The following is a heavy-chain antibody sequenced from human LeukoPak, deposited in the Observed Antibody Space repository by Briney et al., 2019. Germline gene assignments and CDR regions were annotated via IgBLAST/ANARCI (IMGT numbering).Heavy chain of an antibody. D-gene: IGHD3-3*01. CDR1: GFMFYDYG. J-gene: IGHJ3*02. Sequence: GGSLRLSCAASGFMFYDYGMSWVRQAPGKGLEWVSGINSDGSSTSYADSVKGRFTISRDNAKNTLYLQMNSLRAEDTAVYYCARVHYDFWSGWEGGAFDIWGQGTMVTVSS. V-gene: IGHV3-74*01. CDR3: ARVHYDFWSGWEGGAFDI. CDR2: INSDGSST.